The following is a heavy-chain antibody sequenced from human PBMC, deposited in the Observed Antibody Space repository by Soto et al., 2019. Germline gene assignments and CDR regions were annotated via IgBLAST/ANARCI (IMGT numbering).Heavy chain of an antibody. CDR1: GFTFSSYE. CDR2: ISSSGSTI. D-gene: IGHD6-13*01. J-gene: IGHJ6*02. CDR3: ARGDMHSSSWYGYYYYYGMDV. Sequence: SLSLSCAASGFTFSSYEMNWVRQAPGNGLEWVSYISSSGSTIYYADSVKGRFTISRDNAKNSLYLQMNSLRAEDTAVYYCARGDMHSSSWYGYYYYYGMDVWGQGTTVTVSS. V-gene: IGHV3-48*03.